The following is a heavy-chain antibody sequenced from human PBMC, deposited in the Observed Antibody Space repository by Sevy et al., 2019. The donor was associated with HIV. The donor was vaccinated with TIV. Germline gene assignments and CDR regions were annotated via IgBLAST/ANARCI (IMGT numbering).Heavy chain of an antibody. CDR2: ISSSGSTI. CDR1: GFTFSSYE. CDR3: ARDRAGFHGMNV. J-gene: IGHJ6*02. D-gene: IGHD6-13*01. V-gene: IGHV3-48*03. Sequence: GGSLRLSCAASGFTFSSYEMNWVRQAPGKGQEWVSYISSSGSTIYDADSVKGRFTISRDNAKNLLYLQMNSLRDEDTAVYFCARDRAGFHGMNVWGQGTTVTVSS.